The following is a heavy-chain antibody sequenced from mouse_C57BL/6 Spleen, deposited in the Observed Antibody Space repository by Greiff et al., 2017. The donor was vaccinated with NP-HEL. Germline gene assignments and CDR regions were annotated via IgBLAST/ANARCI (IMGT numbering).Heavy chain of an antibody. CDR3: ASYDYDGDYYAMDY. D-gene: IGHD2-4*01. CDR2: INPNNGGT. V-gene: IGHV1-22*01. CDR1: GYTFTDYN. Sequence: QLQQSGPELVKPGASVKMSCKASGYTFTDYNMHWVKQSHGKSLEWIGYINPNNGGTSYNQKFKGKATLTVNKSSSTAYMELRSLTSEDSAVYYCASYDYDGDYYAMDYWGQGTSVTVSS. J-gene: IGHJ4*01.